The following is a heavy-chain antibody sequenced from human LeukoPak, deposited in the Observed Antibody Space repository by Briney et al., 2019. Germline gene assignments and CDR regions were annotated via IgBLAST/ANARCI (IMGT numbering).Heavy chain of an antibody. CDR1: GYTFTSYG. V-gene: IGHV1-18*01. CDR3: ARDLELYGDLDY. J-gene: IGHJ4*02. Sequence: ASVKVSCKASGYTFTSYGTSWVRQAPGQGLEWMGWISAYNGNTNYAQKLQGRVTMTTDTSTSTAYMELRSLRSDDTAVYYCARDLELYGDLDYWGQGTLVTVSS. CDR2: ISAYNGNT. D-gene: IGHD4-17*01.